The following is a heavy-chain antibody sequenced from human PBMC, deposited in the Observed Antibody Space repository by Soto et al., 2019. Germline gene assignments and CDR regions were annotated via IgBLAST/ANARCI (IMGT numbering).Heavy chain of an antibody. CDR3: ARDPCSGGTCYQYGMDV. J-gene: IGHJ6*02. CDR2: INAGNGNT. Sequence: ASVKVSCKSSGYTFTSYAMYCVRQAPGQRLEWMRWINAGNGNTKYSENFQGRVTMTRDTSASTAYMDLSSLRSEDTAVYYCARDPCSGGTCYQYGMDVWGQGTTVTVSS. V-gene: IGHV1-3*01. CDR1: GYTFTSYA. D-gene: IGHD2-15*01.